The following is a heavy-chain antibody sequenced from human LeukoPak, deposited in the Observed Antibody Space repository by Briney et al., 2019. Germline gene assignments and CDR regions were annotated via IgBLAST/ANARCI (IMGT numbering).Heavy chain of an antibody. CDR2: IYYSGST. CDR1: GGSISSSSYY. CDR3: ARDQDYGDWRYFDL. J-gene: IGHJ2*01. Sequence: PSETLSLTCTVSGGSISSSSYYWSWIRQHPGKGLEWIGYIYYSGSTYYNPSLKSRVTISVDTSKNQFSLKLSSVTAADTAVYYCARDQDYGDWRYFDLWGRGTLVTVSS. V-gene: IGHV4-31*03. D-gene: IGHD4-17*01.